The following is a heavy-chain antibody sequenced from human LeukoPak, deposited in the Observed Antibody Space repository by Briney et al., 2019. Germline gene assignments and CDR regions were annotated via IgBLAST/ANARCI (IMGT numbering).Heavy chain of an antibody. CDR3: ARDMMLTSSYSHMAG. Sequence: ASVKLSCNASGYSFTDYYIHWVRQPPGQGLEWMGWFNPTSGGANYAQKFHGRVPMVRDTSISTAYMELSRLRSDDTAVYYCARDMMLTSSYSHMAGWGKGPTVTASS. V-gene: IGHV1-2*02. CDR2: FNPTSGGA. J-gene: IGHJ6*03. D-gene: IGHD3-16*01. CDR1: GYSFTDYY.